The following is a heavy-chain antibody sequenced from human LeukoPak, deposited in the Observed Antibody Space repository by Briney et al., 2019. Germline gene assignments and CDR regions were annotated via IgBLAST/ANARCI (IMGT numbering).Heavy chain of an antibody. J-gene: IGHJ1*01. CDR1: GFTFSNFG. V-gene: IGHV3-33*01. CDR2: IQSDGSKK. CDR3: ARDYCSSPSCLEH. D-gene: IGHD2-2*01. Sequence: GRSLRLSCVASGFTFSNFGMHWIRQASGKGLEWVAAIQSDGSKKYYVDSVKGRLTISRDDSKNTLYLQMDSLRDEDTAVYYYARDYCSSPSCLEHWGQGTLVTVSS.